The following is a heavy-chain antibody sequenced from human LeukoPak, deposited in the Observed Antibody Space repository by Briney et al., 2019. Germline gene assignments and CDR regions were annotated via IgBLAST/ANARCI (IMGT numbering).Heavy chain of an antibody. CDR1: GGSISSYY. Sequence: SETLSLTCTVSGGSISSYYWSWIRQPPGKGLEWIGYIYYSGSTNYNPSHKSRVTISVDTSKNQFSLKLSSVTAADTAVYYCARDMGGYDPNNWFDPWGQGTLVTVSS. J-gene: IGHJ5*02. V-gene: IGHV4-59*01. CDR2: IYYSGST. D-gene: IGHD5-12*01. CDR3: ARDMGGYDPNNWFDP.